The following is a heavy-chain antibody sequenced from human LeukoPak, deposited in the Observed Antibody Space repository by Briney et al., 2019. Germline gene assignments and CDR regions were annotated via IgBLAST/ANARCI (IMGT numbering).Heavy chain of an antibody. V-gene: IGHV3-30*18. CDR3: AKEPTSYSSGWYFHH. J-gene: IGHJ1*01. Sequence: PGGSLRLSCAASGFTFSIYAMHWVRQAPGKGLEWVAVISHDGRTEFYADSVKGRFTISRDNSKNTLDLQMFSLRAEDTAVYYCAKEPTSYSSGWYFHHWGQGTLVTVSS. D-gene: IGHD6-25*01. CDR2: ISHDGRTE. CDR1: GFTFSIYA.